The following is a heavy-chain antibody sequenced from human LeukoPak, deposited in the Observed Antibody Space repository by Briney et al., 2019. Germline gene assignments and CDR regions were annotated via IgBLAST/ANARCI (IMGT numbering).Heavy chain of an antibody. CDR2: IYYSGST. Sequence: SQTLSLTCTVSGGSLSRGDNCWGWVRQPRGRGREGVGYIYYSGSTYYNPSLKSRVTISVDTSKTQFSLKLSSVTAADTAVYYCARGNDDFWWRGFDPWGQGTLVTVSS. CDR3: ARGNDDFWWRGFDP. D-gene: IGHD3-3*01. J-gene: IGHJ5*02. V-gene: IGHV4-30-4*01. CDR1: GGSLSRGDNC.